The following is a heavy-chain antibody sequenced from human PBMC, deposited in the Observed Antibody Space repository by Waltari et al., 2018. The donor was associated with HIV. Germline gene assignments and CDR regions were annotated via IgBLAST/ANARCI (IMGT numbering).Heavy chain of an antibody. V-gene: IGHV3-21*01. CDR1: GFTFSSDS. CDR2: ISSSSSYI. Sequence: EVQLVASGGGLVKPGGYLRLSCAASGFTFSSDSMNWVRQAPGKGLEWVSSISSSSSYIYYADSVKCRFTISRDNAKNSLYLQMNSLRAEDTAVYYCARDWSSNYKTYFDYWGQGTLVTVSS. D-gene: IGHD4-4*01. CDR3: ARDWSSNYKTYFDY. J-gene: IGHJ4*02.